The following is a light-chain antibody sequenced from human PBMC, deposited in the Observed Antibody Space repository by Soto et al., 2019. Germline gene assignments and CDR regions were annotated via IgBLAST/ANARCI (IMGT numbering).Light chain of an antibody. Sequence: EIVLTQSPGTLSLSPGERATLSCRASQSVSSSYLAWYQQKPGQAPRLLIYGASSRATDIPDRFSGSGSGTDFTLPLSRLEPEDFAVYYCQQYGSSPLLTFGGGTKVEIK. CDR1: QSVSSSY. J-gene: IGKJ4*01. CDR2: GAS. V-gene: IGKV3-20*01. CDR3: QQYGSSPLLT.